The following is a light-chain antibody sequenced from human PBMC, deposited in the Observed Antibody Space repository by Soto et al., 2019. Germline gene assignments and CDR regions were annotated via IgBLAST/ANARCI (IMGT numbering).Light chain of an antibody. Sequence: EIVMTQSPATLSVPPGERATLSGRASQSVSSNLAWYQHKPGQAPRXXIYGAFRRDTGIPERFASSGAGAVCTRTISRLEPEDVAVYSCQQYVSSPWAFGQGTKVDIK. V-gene: IGKV3-20*01. CDR1: QSVSSN. CDR2: GAF. J-gene: IGKJ1*01. CDR3: QQYVSSPWA.